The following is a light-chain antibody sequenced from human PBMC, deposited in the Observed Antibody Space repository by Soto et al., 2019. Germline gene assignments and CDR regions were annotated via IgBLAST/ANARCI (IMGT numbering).Light chain of an antibody. V-gene: IGKV3D-20*01. J-gene: IGKJ4*01. Sequence: EIVLTQSPATLSLSPGERATLSCGASQSVNNNYLAWHQQKPGLAPRLLIYGASNRVPGVPDRFSGSGSGTDFTLSISSLEPEDFAVYYCQQYGSPPFTFGGGTKVEIK. CDR1: QSVNNNY. CDR2: GAS. CDR3: QQYGSPPFT.